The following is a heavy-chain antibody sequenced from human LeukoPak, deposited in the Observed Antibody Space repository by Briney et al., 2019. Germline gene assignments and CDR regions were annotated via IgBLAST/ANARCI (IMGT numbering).Heavy chain of an antibody. CDR1: GFDFSSYG. J-gene: IGHJ3*01. V-gene: IGHV3-23*01. Sequence: GGSLRLSCAASGFDFSSYGMSWVRQSPGKGLEWVSTFSASSTSTYYADSVKGRFTISRDNSKNTLYLQMNSLRAEDTAVYYCVRYCNGGSCYRAAFDVWGPGTMVTVSS. D-gene: IGHD2-15*01. CDR3: VRYCNGGSCYRAAFDV. CDR2: FSASSTST.